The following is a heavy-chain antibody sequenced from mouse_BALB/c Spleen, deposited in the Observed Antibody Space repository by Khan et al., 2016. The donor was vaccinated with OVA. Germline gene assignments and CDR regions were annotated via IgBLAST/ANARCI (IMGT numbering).Heavy chain of an antibody. D-gene: IGHD1-1*01. CDR1: GYSITSDYA. CDR2: ISYSGRT. V-gene: IGHV3-2*02. Sequence: EVQLQESGPGLVKPSQSLSLTCTVTGYSITSDYAWNWIRQFPGNKLEWMGYISYSGRTSYNPSLKSRISITRATSKNQFFLQLNSVTTEDTATYYCARSVTITTVVATDFDYWGQGTTRTVSS. CDR3: ARSVTITTVVATDFDY. J-gene: IGHJ2*01.